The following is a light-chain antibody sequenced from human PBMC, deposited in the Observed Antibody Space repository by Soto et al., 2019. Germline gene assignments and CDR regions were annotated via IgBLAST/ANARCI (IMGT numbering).Light chain of an antibody. J-gene: IGKJ3*01. CDR2: GAS. V-gene: IGKV3-15*01. CDR1: QIVSRN. Sequence: EIMITHSPGTLSVSTCERATLSSRTSQIVSRNSAWYQQKTGQAPRLLLYGASTRATGILARFSGSGSGTLYTHNIISFRSADSAVLHNRHYDTAVLDPFCPGTKVDIK. CDR3: RHYDTAVLDP.